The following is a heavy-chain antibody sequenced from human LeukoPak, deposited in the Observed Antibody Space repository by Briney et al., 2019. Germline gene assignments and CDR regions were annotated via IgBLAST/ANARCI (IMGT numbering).Heavy chain of an antibody. V-gene: IGHV4-38-2*01. Sequence: PSETLSLTCAVSGYSISSGYYWGWIRQPPGKGLEWIGSIYHSGSTYYNPSLKSRVTISVGTSKNQFSLKLSSVTAADTAVYYCARLVRGSTRGDFDYWGQGTLVTVSS. CDR3: ARLVRGSTRGDFDY. D-gene: IGHD2-2*01. CDR2: IYHSGST. CDR1: GYSISSGYY. J-gene: IGHJ4*02.